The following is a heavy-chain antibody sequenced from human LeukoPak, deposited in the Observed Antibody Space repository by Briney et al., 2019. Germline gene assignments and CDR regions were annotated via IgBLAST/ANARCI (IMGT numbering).Heavy chain of an antibody. CDR2: IYYSGST. D-gene: IGHD3-22*01. J-gene: IGHJ4*02. Sequence: SETLSLTCTVSGGSISSYYWSWIRQPPGKGLEWIGYIYYSGSTNYNPSLKSRVTISVDTSNNQFSLTLTSVTAADTAVYYCARGNRYYYDSSGYYLFDYWGQGTLVTVSS. CDR3: ARGNRYYYDSSGYYLFDY. V-gene: IGHV4-59*01. CDR1: GGSISSYY.